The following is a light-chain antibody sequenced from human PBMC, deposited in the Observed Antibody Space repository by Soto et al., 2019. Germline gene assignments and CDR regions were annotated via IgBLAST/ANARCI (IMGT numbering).Light chain of an antibody. CDR3: HQRQSWPRT. CDR1: QGISSY. Sequence: AMRMTQSPSSLSASTGDRVTITCRASQGISSYVAWYQQKPGKAPKLLIYAASTLQSGVPSRFSASGTGTDFTLTICDVQPEDFAVYYCHQRQSWPRTFGQGAKVDIK. CDR2: AAS. J-gene: IGKJ1*01. V-gene: IGKV1-8*01.